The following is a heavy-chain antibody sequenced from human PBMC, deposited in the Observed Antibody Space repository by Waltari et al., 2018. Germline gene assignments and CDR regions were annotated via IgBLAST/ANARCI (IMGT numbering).Heavy chain of an antibody. V-gene: IGHV4-39*01. D-gene: IGHD3-22*01. CDR2: IYYSGST. CDR1: GGSISSSSYY. J-gene: IGHJ4*02. Sequence: QLQLQESGPGLVKPSETLSLTCTVSGGSISSSSYYWGWIRQPPGKGLEWIGSIYYSGSTYYNPSLKSRVTISVDTSKNQCSLKLSSVTAADTAVYYCARRAGIMIVVSGYFDYWGQGTLVTVSS. CDR3: ARRAGIMIVVSGYFDY.